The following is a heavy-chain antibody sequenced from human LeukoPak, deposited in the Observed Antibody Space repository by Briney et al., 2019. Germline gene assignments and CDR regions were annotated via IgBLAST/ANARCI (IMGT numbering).Heavy chain of an antibody. J-gene: IGHJ4*02. CDR3: ARGGWLPTTGFDY. CDR1: GGSITTYS. CDR2: IYYSGST. D-gene: IGHD5-24*01. V-gene: IGHV4-59*01. Sequence: SDTLSLTCTVSGGSITTYSWSWIRQPPGNGLEWIANIYYSGSTNINPSLKNRVTISGDTSKNQFSLKLSSVTAADTAVYYCARGGWLPTTGFDYWGQGTLVTVSS.